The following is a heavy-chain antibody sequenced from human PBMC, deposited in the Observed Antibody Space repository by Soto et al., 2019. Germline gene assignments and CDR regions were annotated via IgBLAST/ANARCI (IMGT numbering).Heavy chain of an antibody. CDR3: TTVLPGRFLEWLHSFDI. J-gene: IGHJ3*02. Sequence: PGGSLRLSCAASGFTFSKAWMNWVRQAPGKGLEWVGRIKSNTDGGTTDSPAPVKGRFTISRDDSKNTLYLQMDSLKTEDTAVYFCTTVLPGRFLEWLHSFDIWGQGTMVTVSS. CDR2: IKSNTDGGTT. CDR1: GFTFSKAW. V-gene: IGHV3-15*05. D-gene: IGHD3-3*01.